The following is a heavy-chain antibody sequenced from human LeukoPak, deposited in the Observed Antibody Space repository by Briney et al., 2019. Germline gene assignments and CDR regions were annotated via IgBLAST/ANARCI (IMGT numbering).Heavy chain of an antibody. D-gene: IGHD6-25*01. V-gene: IGHV1-46*01. CDR3: ARDNRQRCYMDV. J-gene: IGHJ6*03. CDR2: INPSGGST. CDR1: GGTFSSYA. Sequence: GASVKVSCKASGGTFSSYAISWVRQAPGQGLESMGIINPSGGSTTYAQKFQGRVTMTRDMSTSTVYMELSSLRSEDTAVYYCARDNRQRCYMDVWGKGTTVTVS.